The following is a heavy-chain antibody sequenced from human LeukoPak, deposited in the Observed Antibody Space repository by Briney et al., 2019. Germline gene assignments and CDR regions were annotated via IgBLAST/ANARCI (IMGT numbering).Heavy chain of an antibody. D-gene: IGHD5-18*01. CDR3: ARAQRGYSDAFDI. CDR2: IYHSGST. Sequence: PSETLSLTCTVSGYSTSSGYYWGWIRQPPGKGLEWIGSIYHSGSTYYDPSLKSRVTISVDTSKNQFSLKLSSVTAADTAVYYCARAQRGYSDAFDIWGQGTMVTVSS. J-gene: IGHJ3*02. CDR1: GYSTSSGYY. V-gene: IGHV4-38-2*02.